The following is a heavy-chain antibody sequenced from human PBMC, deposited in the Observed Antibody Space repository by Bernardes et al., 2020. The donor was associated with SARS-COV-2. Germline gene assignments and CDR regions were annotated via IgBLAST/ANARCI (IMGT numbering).Heavy chain of an antibody. J-gene: IGHJ5*02. Sequence: SETLSLTCTVSDDSITSDSYYWSWIRQPAGKGLEWIGRIYASGTTNYNPSLQRRVTISLDTSKNHFSLRLTSVTAADTAVYYCARSLLGPWGQGTLVTVSS. CDR2: IYASGTT. D-gene: IGHD1-26*01. CDR1: DDSITSDSYY. CDR3: ARSLLGP. V-gene: IGHV4-61*02.